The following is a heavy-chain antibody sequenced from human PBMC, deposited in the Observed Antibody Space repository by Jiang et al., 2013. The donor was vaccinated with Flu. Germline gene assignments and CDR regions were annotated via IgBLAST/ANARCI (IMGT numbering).Heavy chain of an antibody. CDR2: MYPDDSDI. J-gene: IGHJ2*01. D-gene: IGHD3-16*01. Sequence: SGAEVKKPGESLKISCKGSGYSFNSYWIGWVCQMSGKGLEWMGIMYPDDSDIRYNPSFQGQVTISADKSISTAYLQWSNLKASDAAMYYCARLRTLRFGGLRRGGFDLWGRGTLVTVSS. CDR1: GYSFNSYW. V-gene: IGHV5-51*01. CDR3: ARLRTLRFGGLRRGGFDL.